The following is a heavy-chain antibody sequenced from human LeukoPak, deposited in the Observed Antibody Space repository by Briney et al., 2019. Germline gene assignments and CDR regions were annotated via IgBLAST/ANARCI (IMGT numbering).Heavy chain of an antibody. CDR3: ARESAGPNCSSTSCYFRRVN. CDR1: GYTFTGYY. D-gene: IGHD2-2*01. V-gene: IGHV1-2*02. CDR2: INPNSGGT. J-gene: IGHJ4*02. Sequence: ASVKVSCKASGYTFTGYYMHWVRQAPGQGLEWMEWINPNSGGTNYAQKFQGRVTMTRDTSISTAYMELSRLRSDDTAVYYCARESAGPNCSSTSCYFRRVNWGQGTLVTVSS.